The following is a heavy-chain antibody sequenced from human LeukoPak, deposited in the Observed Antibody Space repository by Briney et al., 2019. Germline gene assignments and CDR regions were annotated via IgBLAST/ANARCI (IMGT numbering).Heavy chain of an antibody. V-gene: IGHV4-38-2*02. Sequence: SETLSLTCTVSGYSISSGYYWGWIRQPPGRGLEWIGSIYYTGGTLYNPSLKSRVSMSVDTSTNQFSLKLISVTAADTAVYYCARDRTGRNTAQDDYWGQGTLVTVSS. CDR1: GYSISSGYY. D-gene: IGHD5-18*01. CDR2: IYYTGGT. CDR3: ARDRTGRNTAQDDY. J-gene: IGHJ4*02.